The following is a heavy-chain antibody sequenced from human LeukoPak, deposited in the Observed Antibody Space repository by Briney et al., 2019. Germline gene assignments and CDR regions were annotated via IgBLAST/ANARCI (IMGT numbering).Heavy chain of an antibody. D-gene: IGHD1-14*01. J-gene: IGHJ6*02. CDR2: IIPIFGTA. Sequence: SVKVSCTASGGTFSSYAISWVRQAPGQGLEWMGGIIPIFGTANYAQKFQGRVTITADESTSTAYMELSSLRSEDTAVYYCARAGGNRNHYYYGMDVWGQGTTVTVSS. CDR1: GGTFSSYA. V-gene: IGHV1-69*13. CDR3: ARAGGNRNHYYYGMDV.